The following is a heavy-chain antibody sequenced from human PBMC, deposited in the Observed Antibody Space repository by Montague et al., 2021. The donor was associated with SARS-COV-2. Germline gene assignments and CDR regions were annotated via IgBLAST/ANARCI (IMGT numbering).Heavy chain of an antibody. CDR1: GFSLSVSGMS. CDR3: ARIPYGSGGVFDY. CDR2: IDWDDDK. Sequence: PALVKPTQTLTLTCGFSGFSLSVSGMSVAWIRQSPGKALEWLGHIDWDDDKYYRTSLKTRLTISKDTSKNQVVLTMTNMDPVDTGTYYCARIPYGSGGVFDYWGQGTLVTVSS. V-gene: IGHV2-70*01. D-gene: IGHD3-10*01. J-gene: IGHJ4*02.